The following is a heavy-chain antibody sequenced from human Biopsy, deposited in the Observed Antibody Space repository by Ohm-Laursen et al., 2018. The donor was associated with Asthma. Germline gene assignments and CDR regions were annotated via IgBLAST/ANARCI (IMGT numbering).Heavy chain of an antibody. D-gene: IGHD1-26*01. V-gene: IGHV3-30*03. CDR1: GFTFKAYG. Sequence: SLRLSCAASGFTFKAYGIHWVRQAPGKGLEWVAVMSCEESVQYFADSVKGRFTFSRDNSKNTLYLQMNSLRAEDSAAYYCARDFGCGSYFVGTTFDYWGQGALVTVSS. CDR2: MSCEESVQ. J-gene: IGHJ4*02. CDR3: ARDFGCGSYFVGTTFDY.